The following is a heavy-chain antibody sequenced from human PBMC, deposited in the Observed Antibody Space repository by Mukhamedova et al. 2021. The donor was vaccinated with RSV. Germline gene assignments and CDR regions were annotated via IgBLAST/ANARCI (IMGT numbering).Heavy chain of an antibody. CDR1: Y. D-gene: IGHD3-22*01. Sequence: YWSWIRQPPGKGLEWIGYIYYSGSTSYNPSLMSRVTISLDTSKNQFSLKLNSVTAADTAVYYCARDSYSDSRGPPYWGQGTLVTV. J-gene: IGHJ4*02. CDR2: IYYSGST. CDR3: ARDSYSDSRGPPY. V-gene: IGHV4-30-4*08.